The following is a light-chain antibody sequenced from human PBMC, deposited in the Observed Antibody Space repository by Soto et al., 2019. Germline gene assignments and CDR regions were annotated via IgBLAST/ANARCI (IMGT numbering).Light chain of an antibody. J-gene: IGKJ3*01. CDR1: QSVGRN. Sequence: EIVVTQSPGMLYVSPGDRATLSCRASQSVGRNLAWYQQKPGQAHTLLIYAASTRATGLPARFSGSGSGTDFTLTISSLQSEDFAVYYCHEYSKWPIVTFGPETRVDIK. CDR2: AAS. V-gene: IGKV3-15*01. CDR3: HEYSKWPIVT.